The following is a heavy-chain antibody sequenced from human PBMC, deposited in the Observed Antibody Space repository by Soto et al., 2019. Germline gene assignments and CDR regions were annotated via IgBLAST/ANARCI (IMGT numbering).Heavy chain of an antibody. D-gene: IGHD3-10*01. CDR1: GGSFSGYY. CDR2: INHSGST. CDR3: ARAISLLWFGARPPYYMDV. V-gene: IGHV4-34*01. Sequence: SETLSLTCAVYGGSFSGYYWSWIRQPPGKGLEWIGEINHSGSTNYNPSLKSRVTISVDTSKNQFSLKLSSVTAADTAVYYCARAISLLWFGARPPYYMDVWGKGTTVTVSS. J-gene: IGHJ6*03.